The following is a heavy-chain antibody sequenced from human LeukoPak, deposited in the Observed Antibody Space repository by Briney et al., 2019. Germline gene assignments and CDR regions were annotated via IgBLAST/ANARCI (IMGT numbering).Heavy chain of an antibody. CDR1: GFIFSNYA. D-gene: IGHD2-2*01. J-gene: IGHJ4*02. V-gene: IGHV3-23*01. CDR3: AKDTVCSSTSCLFDY. CDR2: ISGSGGTT. Sequence: GGSLRLSCAASGFIFSNYAMSWVRQAPGKGLEWVSAISGSGGTTYYADSVKGRFTIPRDNSKTTVYLQMSSLRVEDTAVYYCAKDTVCSSTSCLFDYWGQGTLVTVSS.